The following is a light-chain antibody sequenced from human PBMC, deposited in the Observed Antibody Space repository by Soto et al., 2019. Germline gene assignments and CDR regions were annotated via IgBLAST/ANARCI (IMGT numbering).Light chain of an antibody. CDR2: EVS. CDR1: STDVGAYNF. CDR3: SSYTSSSTVL. V-gene: IGLV2-14*01. J-gene: IGLJ2*01. Sequence: QSVPTQPASVSGSPGQSITISCTGTSTDVGAYNFVSWYQQHPGKAPKLMIYEVSNRPSGVSYRFSGSKSGNTASLTISGLQAEDEADYFCSSYTSSSTVLFGGGTKLTVL.